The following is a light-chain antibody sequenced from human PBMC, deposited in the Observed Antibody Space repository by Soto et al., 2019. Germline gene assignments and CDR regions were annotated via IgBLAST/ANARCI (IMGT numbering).Light chain of an antibody. Sequence: EIVMTQSPAMLSVSPGERATLSCRASQNVNNRLVWYQQKAGQPPRLLIYGASTRATGIPARFSGSGSGTEFTLTISRLQSEDFAVYYCQHFNSWPLLFGQGTKVDIK. J-gene: IGKJ1*01. CDR1: QNVNNR. CDR3: QHFNSWPLL. CDR2: GAS. V-gene: IGKV3-15*01.